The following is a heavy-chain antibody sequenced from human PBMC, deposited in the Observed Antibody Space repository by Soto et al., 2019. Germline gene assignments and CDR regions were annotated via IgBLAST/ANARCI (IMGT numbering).Heavy chain of an antibody. CDR1: GFTFSSYG. CDR3: AKDLNYYYGMDV. Sequence: QVQLVESGGGVVQPGRSLRLSCAASGFTFSSYGMHWVRQAPGKGLEWVAVISYDGSNKYYADSVKGRFTISRDNSKNTLYLQMNSLRAEDTAVYYCAKDLNYYYGMDVWGQGTTFTVSS. V-gene: IGHV3-30*18. CDR2: ISYDGSNK. J-gene: IGHJ6*02.